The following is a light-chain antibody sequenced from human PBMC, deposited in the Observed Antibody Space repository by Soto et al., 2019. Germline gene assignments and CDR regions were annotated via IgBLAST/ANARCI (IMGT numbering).Light chain of an antibody. CDR1: QSVSSN. CDR2: GAS. V-gene: IGKV3-15*01. Sequence: EIVMTQSPATLSVSPGERATLSCRASQSVSSNLAWYQQKPGQAPRLLIYGASTRATGIPARFSGSGSGTVFTLTISSLQSEDFAVYYCQQYNNWLLFTFGPGTKVDIK. CDR3: QQYNNWLLFT. J-gene: IGKJ3*01.